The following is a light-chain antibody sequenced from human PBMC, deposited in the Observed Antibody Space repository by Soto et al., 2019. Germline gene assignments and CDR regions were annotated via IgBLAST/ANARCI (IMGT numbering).Light chain of an antibody. J-gene: IGKJ4*01. CDR1: QDISNY. CDR2: DAS. Sequence: DIQMTQSPSSLSASVGDRVTITCQASQDISNYLNWYQQKPGKAPKLLIYDASNLETGVPSRFSGSGSGTDFTFNISRLQPEDIATCYCQQYDNLGLTFGGGTKVELK. CDR3: QQYDNLGLT. V-gene: IGKV1-33*01.